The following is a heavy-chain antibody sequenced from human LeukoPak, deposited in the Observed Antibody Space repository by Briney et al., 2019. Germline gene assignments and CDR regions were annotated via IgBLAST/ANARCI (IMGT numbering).Heavy chain of an antibody. D-gene: IGHD3-9*01. CDR3: AKASTLTGYPTNFDY. V-gene: IGHV3-23*01. CDR2: ISGSGGST. CDR1: GFSFSSYA. J-gene: IGHJ4*02. Sequence: PGGSLRLSCAASGFSFSSYAMSWVRQAPGKGLEWVSAISGSGGSTYYADSVKGRFTISRDNSKNTLYPQMNSLRAEDTAVYYCAKASTLTGYPTNFDYWGQGTLVTVSS.